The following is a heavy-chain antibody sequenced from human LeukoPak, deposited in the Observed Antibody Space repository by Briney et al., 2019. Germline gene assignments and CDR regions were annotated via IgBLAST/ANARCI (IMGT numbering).Heavy chain of an antibody. V-gene: IGHV1-3*01. CDR3: ARLYSGNYPYDY. J-gene: IGHJ4*02. CDR2: INAGNGNT. CDR1: GYTFTSYA. D-gene: IGHD1-26*01. Sequence: ASVKVSCKASGYTFTSYAMHWVRQAPGQRLEWMGWINAGNGNTKYSQKFQGRVTITRDTSASTTYMELSSLRSEDTAVYYCARLYSGNYPYDYWGQGTLVTVSS.